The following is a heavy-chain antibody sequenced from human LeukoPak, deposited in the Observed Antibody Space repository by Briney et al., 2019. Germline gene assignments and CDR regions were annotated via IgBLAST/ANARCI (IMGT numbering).Heavy chain of an antibody. CDR2: IYTDDNT. CDR3: ASYITTSGYFDY. J-gene: IGHJ4*02. CDR1: GFTVSGNY. Sequence: GGSLRLSCAASGFTVSGNYMIWVRQAPGKGLECVSVIYTDDNTFYADSVKGRFTISRDNAKNSLYLQMNSLRAEDTAAYYCASYITTSGYFDYWGQGTLVTVSS. D-gene: IGHD1-14*01. V-gene: IGHV3-53*01.